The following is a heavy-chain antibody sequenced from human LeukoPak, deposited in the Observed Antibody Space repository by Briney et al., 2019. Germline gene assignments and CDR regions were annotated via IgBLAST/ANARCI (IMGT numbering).Heavy chain of an antibody. D-gene: IGHD3-10*01. CDR3: AYNNHLTS. CDR2: IKYDGSEE. J-gene: IGHJ5*02. Sequence: GGSLRLSCAASGLTFSGQWMNWVRQAQCQGLEWVANIKYDGSEEYYADSVKGRFTISRDNAKNSLSLQMNYVRAGDTAIYYCAYNNHLTSWGQGTLVTVSS. CDR1: GLTFSGQW. V-gene: IGHV3-7*01.